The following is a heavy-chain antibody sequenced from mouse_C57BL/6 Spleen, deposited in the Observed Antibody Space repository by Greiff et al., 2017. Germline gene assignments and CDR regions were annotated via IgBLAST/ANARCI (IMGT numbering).Heavy chain of an antibody. J-gene: IGHJ2*01. CDR1: GYAFSSSW. D-gene: IGHD4-1*01. V-gene: IGHV1-82*01. CDR3: AREGTGTGDY. CDR2: IYPGDGDT. Sequence: QVQLKESGAELAKPGASVKLSCKASGYAFSSSWMNWVKQRPGKGLEWIGRIYPGDGDTNYNGKFKGKATLTADKSSSTAYMQLSSLTSEDSEVYFCAREGTGTGDYWGQGTTLTVSS.